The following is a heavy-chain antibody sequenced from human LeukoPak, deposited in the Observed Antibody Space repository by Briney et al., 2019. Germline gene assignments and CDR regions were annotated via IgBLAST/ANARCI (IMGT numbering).Heavy chain of an antibody. J-gene: IGHJ4*02. CDR1: GFTFSSYS. V-gene: IGHV3-48*04. CDR2: ISSSSSTI. Sequence: PGGSLRLSCAASGFTFSSYSMNWVRQAPGKGLEWVSYISSSSSTIYYADSVKGRFTISRDNAKNSLYLQMNSLRAEDTAVYYCARGAAAGTDYWGQGTLVTVSS. CDR3: ARGAAAGTDY. D-gene: IGHD6-13*01.